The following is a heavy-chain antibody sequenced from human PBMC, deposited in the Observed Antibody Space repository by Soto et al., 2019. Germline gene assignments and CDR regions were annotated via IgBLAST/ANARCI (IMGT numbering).Heavy chain of an antibody. D-gene: IGHD2-2*02. J-gene: IGHJ6*02. CDR2: IGMNSLTV. CDR1: GFTFSGYS. V-gene: IGHV3-48*02. Sequence: GGSLRLSCAASGFTFSGYSMNWVRQAPGKGLEWISYIGMNSLTVYYADSVKGRFTISRDNAGNSLYLQMTSLRDEDTGVYYCARDRNPHKYPYHGMDVWGQGTTVTVSS. CDR3: ARDRNPHKYPYHGMDV.